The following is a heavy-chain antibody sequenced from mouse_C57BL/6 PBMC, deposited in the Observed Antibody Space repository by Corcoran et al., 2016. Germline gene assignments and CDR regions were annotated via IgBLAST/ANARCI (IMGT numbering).Heavy chain of an antibody. CDR2: IFPGSGST. V-gene: IGHV1-75*01. Sequence: QVQLQQSGPELVKPGASVKISCKASGYTFTDYYINWVKQRPGQGLEWIGWIFPGSGSTYYNEKFKGKATLTVDKSSSTAYMLLSSLTSEDSAVYFCAKRGAHITTVVATRYFDVWGTGTTVTVSS. D-gene: IGHD1-1*01. CDR1: GYTFTDYY. CDR3: AKRGAHITTVVATRYFDV. J-gene: IGHJ1*03.